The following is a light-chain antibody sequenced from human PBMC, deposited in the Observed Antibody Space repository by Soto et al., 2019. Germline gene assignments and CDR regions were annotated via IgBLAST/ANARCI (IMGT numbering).Light chain of an antibody. Sequence: IVLSKSPGTVSLSPGERATLSCRASQSVTNYLTWYQQKPGQAPRLLIYDASNRATGIPARFSGSGSGTDFTLTISSLEPDDFATYYCQQYNSYSWTFGQGTKVAI. CDR2: DAS. V-gene: IGKV3-11*01. CDR1: QSVTNY. J-gene: IGKJ1*01. CDR3: QQYNSYSWT.